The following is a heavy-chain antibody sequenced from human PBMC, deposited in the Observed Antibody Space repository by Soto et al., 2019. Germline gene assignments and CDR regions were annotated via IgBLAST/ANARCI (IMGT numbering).Heavy chain of an antibody. CDR2: INVYNGKT. CDR3: ARGPDPTYFDY. Sequence: QVQLVQSGGEVAKPGASVKVSCKASGYTFTNYGINWVRQAPGLGLEWMGWINVYNGKTNYAQKFQARVTMTTDTSTNAVYMELRSLRSDATAVYYCARGPDPTYFDYWGQGTLVIVSS. J-gene: IGHJ4*02. V-gene: IGHV1-18*01. CDR1: GYTFTNYG.